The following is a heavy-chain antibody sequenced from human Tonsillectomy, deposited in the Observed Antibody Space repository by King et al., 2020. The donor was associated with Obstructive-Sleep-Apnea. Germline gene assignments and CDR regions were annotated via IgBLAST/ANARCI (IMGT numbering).Heavy chain of an antibody. J-gene: IGHJ6*02. CDR1: KFTFSVHA. V-gene: IGHV3-30*04. CDR3: ARDKNSDYPLLNAMDV. D-gene: IGHD5-12*01. CDR2: ISNDGGNK. Sequence: VQLVESGGGVVQPGRSLRLSCAASKFTFSVHAMHWVRQAPGKGLEWVAVISNDGGNKYYADSVRGRFSISRDNSKNMFYLHMSSLRAEDTAQYYCARDKNSDYPLLNAMDVWGQGTTVTVSS.